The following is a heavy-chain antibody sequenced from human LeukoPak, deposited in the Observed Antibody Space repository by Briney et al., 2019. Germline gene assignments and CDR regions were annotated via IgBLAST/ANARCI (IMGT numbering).Heavy chain of an antibody. CDR1: GFTFSDYW. D-gene: IGHD3-10*01. V-gene: IGHV3-74*01. Sequence: GGSLRLSCAASGFTFSDYWIHWARQARGKGLVWVSRINTDGSITNCADSVKGRFSISRDNAKNTLYLQMSSLRAEDTAVYYCARDRGPRTGFMVREAYDYWGQGTLVTVSS. CDR3: ARDRGPRTGFMVREAYDY. J-gene: IGHJ4*02. CDR2: INTDGSIT.